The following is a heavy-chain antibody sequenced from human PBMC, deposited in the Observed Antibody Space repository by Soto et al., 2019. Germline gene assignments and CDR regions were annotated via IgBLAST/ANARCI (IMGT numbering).Heavy chain of an antibody. CDR2: IIPIFGTA. D-gene: IGHD3-16*01. Sequence: ASVNVSCKASGGTFSSYAISWVRQAPGQGLEWMGGIIPIFGTANYAQKFQGRVTITADESTSTAYMELSSLRSEDTAVYYCARGIYDYVWGSQYYFDYWGQGTLVTVSS. V-gene: IGHV1-69*13. CDR3: ARGIYDYVWGSQYYFDY. J-gene: IGHJ4*02. CDR1: GGTFSSYA.